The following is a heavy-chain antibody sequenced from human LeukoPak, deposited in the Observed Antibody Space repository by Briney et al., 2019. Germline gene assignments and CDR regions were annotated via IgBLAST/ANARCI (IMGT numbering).Heavy chain of an antibody. Sequence: GGSLRLSCAASKFSFSSYSMTWVRQVPGKGLEWVSSISSSSYIYYADSVKGRFTISRDNAKNSLYLQMNSLRAEDTAVYYCARDLTVAGFDYWGQGTLVTVSS. CDR1: KFSFSSYS. CDR3: ARDLTVAGFDY. CDR2: ISSSSYI. V-gene: IGHV3-21*01. J-gene: IGHJ4*02. D-gene: IGHD6-19*01.